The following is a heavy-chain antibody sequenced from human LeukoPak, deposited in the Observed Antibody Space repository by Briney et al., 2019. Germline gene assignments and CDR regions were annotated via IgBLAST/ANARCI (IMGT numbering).Heavy chain of an antibody. Sequence: GGSLRLSCAASGFTFSSYWMSWVRQAPGKGLEWVANIKQDGSEKYYADSVKGRFTISRDNSKNTLYLQMNSLRAEDTAVYYCAKGYYDSSGIVDYWGQGTLVTVSS. CDR2: IKQDGSEK. CDR1: GFTFSSYW. CDR3: AKGYYDSSGIVDY. V-gene: IGHV3-7*01. J-gene: IGHJ4*02. D-gene: IGHD3-22*01.